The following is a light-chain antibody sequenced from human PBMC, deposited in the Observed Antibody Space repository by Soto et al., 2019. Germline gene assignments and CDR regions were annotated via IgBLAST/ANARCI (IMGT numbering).Light chain of an antibody. V-gene: IGLV2-18*02. CDR3: SSFTSSNTWV. J-gene: IGLJ3*02. CDR1: SSDVGSYNR. CDR2: EVS. Sequence: QSALTQPPSVSGSPGQSVTISCTGTSSDVGSYNRVSWYQQPPGTAPKLMIYEVSNRPSGVPDRFFGSKSGNTASLTISGLQAEDEADYYCSSFTSSNTWVFGGGTTLTVL.